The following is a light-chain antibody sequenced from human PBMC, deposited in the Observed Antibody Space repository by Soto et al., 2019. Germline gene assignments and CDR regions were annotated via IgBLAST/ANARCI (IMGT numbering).Light chain of an antibody. CDR2: DAS. J-gene: IGKJ5*01. Sequence: EIVLTQSPATLSLSPGERATLSCRASQSVSSYLAWYQQKPGQAPRLLIYDASNRATGIPARFSGSGSGTDFTLIISSLEPEDFAVYYCQQRHMWPITFGQGTRLEIK. CDR3: QQRHMWPIT. V-gene: IGKV3-11*01. CDR1: QSVSSY.